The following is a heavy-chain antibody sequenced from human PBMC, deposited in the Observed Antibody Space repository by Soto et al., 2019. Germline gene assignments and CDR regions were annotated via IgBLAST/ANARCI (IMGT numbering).Heavy chain of an antibody. Sequence: EVQLVESGGGLVQPGGSLRLSCAASGFTFSGRSMHWVRQAPGKGLVWVSGIDNAGTDSTYADSVKGRFTSSRDNAKNALYLQMNSLGVEATAVYYCARGWFGPDVWGKGTTVTVSS. J-gene: IGHJ6*04. CDR1: GFTFSGRS. CDR3: ARGWFGPDV. D-gene: IGHD3-10*01. V-gene: IGHV3-74*01. CDR2: IDNAGTDS.